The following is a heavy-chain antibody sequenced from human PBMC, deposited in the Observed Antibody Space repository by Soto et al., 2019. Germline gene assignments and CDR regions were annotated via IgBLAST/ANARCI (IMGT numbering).Heavy chain of an antibody. CDR1: DGSLSDDY. D-gene: IGHD1-1*01. V-gene: IGHV4-34*02. CDR2: IHPSGST. Sequence: QVQLQQWGAGLLKPSETLSLTCAVYDGSLSDDYYTWTRQSPGKGLEWIGEIHPSGSTYYNPFLRSPATLSQYTTMNQFSRNSISVTAAAAGEYPCSRGTAAYNGRRTWGQGTLVTVSS. J-gene: IGHJ5*02. CDR3: SRGTAAYNGRRT.